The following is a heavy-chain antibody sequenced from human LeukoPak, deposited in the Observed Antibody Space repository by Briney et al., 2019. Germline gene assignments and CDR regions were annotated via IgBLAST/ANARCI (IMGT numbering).Heavy chain of an antibody. CDR3: ARGSDYYDSSAAIDY. CDR1: GYTFTGYY. D-gene: IGHD3-22*01. Sequence: ASVKVSCKASGYTFTGYYMHWVRQAPGQGREWMGRFNPNSGGTNYAQKFQGRVTMTRDTSISTAYMELSRLRSDDTAVYYCARGSDYYDSSAAIDYWGQGTLVTVSS. J-gene: IGHJ4*02. V-gene: IGHV1-2*06. CDR2: FNPNSGGT.